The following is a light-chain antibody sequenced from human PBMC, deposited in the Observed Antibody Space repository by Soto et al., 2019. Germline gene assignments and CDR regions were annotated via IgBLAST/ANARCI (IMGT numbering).Light chain of an antibody. Sequence: QSVLTQPPSTSATPGQSVTISCSGSSSNIGSNSVNWYQQLPGTAPRLLIYSDNRRPSGVPDRLSGSRSGTSASLAISGLQSDDEADYYCAAWDDSLNVVLFGGGTQLTVL. CDR2: SDN. J-gene: IGLJ2*01. CDR1: SSNIGSNS. V-gene: IGLV1-44*01. CDR3: AAWDDSLNVVL.